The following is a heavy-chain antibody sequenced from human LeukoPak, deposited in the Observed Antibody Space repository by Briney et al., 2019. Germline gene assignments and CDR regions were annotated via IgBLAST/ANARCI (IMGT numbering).Heavy chain of an antibody. Sequence: PSETLSLTCTVSDGSISYYYWSWIRQPPGKGLERIGYISYSGSTNYNPSLKSRVTISVDTSRNQFSLKLSSVTAADTAVYFCARVARYNYGYVDYWGQGTLVTVSS. CDR3: ARVARYNYGYVDY. CDR1: DGSISYYY. CDR2: ISYSGST. D-gene: IGHD5-18*01. J-gene: IGHJ4*02. V-gene: IGHV4-59*01.